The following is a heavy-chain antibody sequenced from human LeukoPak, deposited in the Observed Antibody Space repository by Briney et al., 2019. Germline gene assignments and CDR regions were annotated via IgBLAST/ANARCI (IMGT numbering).Heavy chain of an antibody. J-gene: IGHJ4*02. CDR3: AKARGNDYYGSGSFPNFIDS. D-gene: IGHD3-10*01. Sequence: GGSLRLSCSASGFTFSTYGMHWVRQAPGKGLEWVAYTRHDATNKYYVDSVKGRFTISRDNSKNTLYLQMNSLRDDDTAVYYCAKARGNDYYGSGSFPNFIDSWGQGTLVTVST. CDR1: GFTFSTYG. CDR2: TRHDATNK. V-gene: IGHV3-30*02.